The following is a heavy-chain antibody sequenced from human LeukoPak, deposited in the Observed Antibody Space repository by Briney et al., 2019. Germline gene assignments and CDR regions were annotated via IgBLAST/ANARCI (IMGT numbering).Heavy chain of an antibody. CDR1: GFTFSSYW. CDR2: IKQDGSEK. CDR3: ARVLDISSSRYKAFPY. J-gene: IGHJ4*02. Sequence: PGGSLKLSCAASGFTFSSYWMTWVRQAPGKGLEWVANIKQDGSEKYYVDSVKGRFTIFRDNAKNSLYLQMNSLRGEDTALYYCARVLDISSSRYKAFPYLGQGTLVTVS. D-gene: IGHD2-2*03. V-gene: IGHV3-7*01.